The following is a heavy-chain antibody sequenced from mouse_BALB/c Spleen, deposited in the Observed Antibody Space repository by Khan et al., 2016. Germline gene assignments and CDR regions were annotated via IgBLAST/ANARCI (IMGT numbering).Heavy chain of an antibody. CDR3: ASYDGYYAYYAMDY. CDR1: GFSLTSYG. J-gene: IGHJ4*01. CDR2: IWSGGST. Sequence: QVQLKESGPGLVQPSQSLSITCTVSGFSLTSYGVHWVRQSPGKGLEWLGVIWSGGSTDYNAAFISRLSISKDNSKSQVSFKMNSLQADDTAIYYCASYDGYYAYYAMDYWGQGTSVTVSS. V-gene: IGHV2-4-1*01. D-gene: IGHD2-3*01.